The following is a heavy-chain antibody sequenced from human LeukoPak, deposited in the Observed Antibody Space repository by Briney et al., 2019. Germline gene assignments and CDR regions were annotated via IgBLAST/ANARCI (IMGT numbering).Heavy chain of an antibody. J-gene: IGHJ4*02. CDR2: IIPIFGTA. CDR1: GGTFSSYA. V-gene: IGHV1-69*13. Sequence: GASVKVSCKASGGTFSSYAISRVRQAPGQGLEWMGGIIPIFGTANYAQKFQGRVTITADESASTAYMELSSLRSEDTAVYYCARGLGGYCSSTSCPFDYWGQGTLVTVSS. CDR3: ARGLGGYCSSTSCPFDY. D-gene: IGHD2-2*01.